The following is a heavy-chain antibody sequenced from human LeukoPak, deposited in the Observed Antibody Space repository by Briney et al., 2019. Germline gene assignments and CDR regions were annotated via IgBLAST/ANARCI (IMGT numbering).Heavy chain of an antibody. CDR2: ISGSGGST. V-gene: IGHV3-23*01. CDR3: AKDQVADPSYYYYGMDV. J-gene: IGHJ6*02. Sequence: GVSLRLSCAASGFTFSSYAMSWVRQAPGKGLEWVSAISGSGGSTYYADSVKGRFTISRDNSKNTLYLQMNSLRAEDTAVYYCAKDQVADPSYYYYGMDVWGQGTTVTVSS. D-gene: IGHD2-15*01. CDR1: GFTFSSYA.